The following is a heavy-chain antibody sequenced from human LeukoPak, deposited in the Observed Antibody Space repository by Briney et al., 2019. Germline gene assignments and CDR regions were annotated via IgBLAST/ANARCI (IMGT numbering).Heavy chain of an antibody. CDR1: GFTFSSYS. CDR2: ISSSSSTI. V-gene: IGHV3-48*01. CDR3: ARGGDYTGDY. D-gene: IGHD4-17*01. J-gene: IGHJ4*02. Sequence: GGSLRLSCAASGFTFSSYSMNWVRQAAWKWLEWVSYISSSSSTIYYAVSVKGRFTISRDNAKNSLYLQMNSLRAEDTAVYYCARGGDYTGDYWGQGTLVTVSS.